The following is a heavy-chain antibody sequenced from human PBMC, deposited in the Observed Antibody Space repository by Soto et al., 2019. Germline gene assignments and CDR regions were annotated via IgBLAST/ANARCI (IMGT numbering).Heavy chain of an antibody. D-gene: IGHD3-9*01. Sequence: PGGSLRLSCAASGFTFSSYGMHWVRQAPGKGLEWVAVISYDGSNKYYADSVKGRFTISRDNSKNTLYLQMNSLRAEDTAVYYCAKDSGRVDSWALTGYYLPWFDPWGQGTLVTSPQ. J-gene: IGHJ5*02. CDR2: ISYDGSNK. CDR3: AKDSGRVDSWALTGYYLPWFDP. CDR1: GFTFSSYG. V-gene: IGHV3-30*18.